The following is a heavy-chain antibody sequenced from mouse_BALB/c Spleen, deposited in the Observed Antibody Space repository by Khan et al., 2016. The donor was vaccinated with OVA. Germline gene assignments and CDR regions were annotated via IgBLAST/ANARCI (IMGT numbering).Heavy chain of an antibody. J-gene: IGHJ1*01. D-gene: IGHD1-2*01. CDR1: GYTFTEYT. CDR3: ARRDYYAYNWYVDV. V-gene: IGHV1-22*01. Sequence: VQLQQSGPELVKPGASVKISFKTSGYTFTEYTMHWVKQSHGKILEWIGRFNPHNVGPSYTQKFKGRSTLTVDESSSTAYRELRSLTSEDSAVYYCARRDYYAYNWYVDVWGAGTTVTVSS. CDR2: FNPHNVGP.